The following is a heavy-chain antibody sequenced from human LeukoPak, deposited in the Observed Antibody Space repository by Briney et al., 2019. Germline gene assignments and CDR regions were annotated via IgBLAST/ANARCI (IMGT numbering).Heavy chain of an antibody. CDR1: GSSLTTYW. CDR3: AMSNYGDFLLDY. Sequence: GAPLKISCKGSGSSLTTYWIGWLRQMPEKGLEWMGIIYPGDSDTRYSPSFQGQVTISADKSISAAYLQWSSLKASDTAMYYCAMSNYGDFLLDYWGQGTLVTVSS. D-gene: IGHD4-17*01. V-gene: IGHV5-51*01. CDR2: IYPGDSDT. J-gene: IGHJ4*02.